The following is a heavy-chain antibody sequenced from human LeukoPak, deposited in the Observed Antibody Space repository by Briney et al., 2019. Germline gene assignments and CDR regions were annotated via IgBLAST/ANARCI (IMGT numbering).Heavy chain of an antibody. Sequence: PSETLSLTCTGSGGSISSYYWSWIRQPPGKGLEWIGYIYYSGSTNYNPSLKSRVTISVDTFKNQFSLKLSSVTAADTAVYYCARLEPPVEYSSSRAAFDIWGQGTMVTVSS. CDR3: ARLEPPVEYSSSRAAFDI. CDR2: IYYSGST. CDR1: GGSISSYY. V-gene: IGHV4-59*08. D-gene: IGHD6-6*01. J-gene: IGHJ3*02.